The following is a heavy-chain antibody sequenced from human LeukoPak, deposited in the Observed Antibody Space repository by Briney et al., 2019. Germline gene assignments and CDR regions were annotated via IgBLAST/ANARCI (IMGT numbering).Heavy chain of an antibody. V-gene: IGHV3-48*04. J-gene: IGHJ4*02. CDR3: ARVGIEWELHQYYFDY. D-gene: IGHD1-26*01. Sequence: GGSLRLSCAASGFTFSSYSMNWVRQAPGKGLEWVSYISSSGSTIYYADSVKGRFTISRDNAKNSLYLQMNSLRAEDTAVYYCARVGIEWELHQYYFDYWGQGTLVTVSS. CDR2: ISSSGSTI. CDR1: GFTFSSYS.